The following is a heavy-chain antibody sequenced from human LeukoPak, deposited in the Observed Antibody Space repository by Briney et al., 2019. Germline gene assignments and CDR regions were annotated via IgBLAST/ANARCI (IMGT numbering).Heavy chain of an antibody. CDR2: IYYSGST. V-gene: IGHV4-59*01. CDR3: ARGIAAAGNPFDY. D-gene: IGHD6-13*01. CDR1: GGSISSYY. J-gene: IGHJ4*02. Sequence: KPSETLSLTCTVSGGSISSYYWSWIRQPPGKGLEWIGYIYYSGSTNYNPSLKSRVTISVDTSKNQFSLKLSSVTAADTAVYYCARGIAAAGNPFDYWAQGTLVTVSS.